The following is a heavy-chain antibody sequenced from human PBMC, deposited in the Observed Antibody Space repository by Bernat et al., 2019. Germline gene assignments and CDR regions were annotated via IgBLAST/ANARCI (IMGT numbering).Heavy chain of an antibody. J-gene: IGHJ5*02. Sequence: EVQLVESGGGLVQPGGSLRLPCAASGCTFSTYSMNWVRQAPGKGLEGISCISSSSSTIYYAHSVKGRFTISRDNAKNALYLQMNSLRDEDTAVYYCGREAWFDPWGQGTLVTVSS. CDR1: GCTFSTYS. CDR2: ISSSSSTI. V-gene: IGHV3-48*02. CDR3: GREAWFDP.